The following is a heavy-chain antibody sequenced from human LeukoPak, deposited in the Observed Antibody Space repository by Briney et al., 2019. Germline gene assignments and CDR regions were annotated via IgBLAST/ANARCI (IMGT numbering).Heavy chain of an antibody. CDR2: ISGSGGST. J-gene: IGHJ3*02. CDR1: GFTFSSYA. CDR3: AKDRAYYDFWSGLPSDAFDI. V-gene: IGHV3-23*01. Sequence: GGSLRFSCAASGFTFSSYAMSWVRQAPGKGLEWVSAISGSGGSTYYADSVKGRFTISRDNSKNTLYLQMNSLRAEDTAVYYCAKDRAYYDFWSGLPSDAFDIWGQGTMVTVSS. D-gene: IGHD3-3*01.